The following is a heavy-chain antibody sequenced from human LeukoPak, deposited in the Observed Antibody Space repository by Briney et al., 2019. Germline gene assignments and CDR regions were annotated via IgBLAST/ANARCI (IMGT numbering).Heavy chain of an antibody. Sequence: ASVKVSCKASGYTFTSYDINWVRQATGQGLEWMGWMNPNSGNTGYAQKFQGRVTMTRNTSISTAYMELSSLRSEDTAVYYCARTYCSGGSCLSWFHPWGQGTLVTVSS. V-gene: IGHV1-8*01. CDR1: GYTFTSYD. CDR3: ARTYCSGGSCLSWFHP. CDR2: MNPNSGNT. D-gene: IGHD2-15*01. J-gene: IGHJ5*02.